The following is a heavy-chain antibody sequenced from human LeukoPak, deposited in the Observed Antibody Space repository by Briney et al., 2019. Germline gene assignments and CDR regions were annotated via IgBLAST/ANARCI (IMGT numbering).Heavy chain of an antibody. Sequence: PGGSLRLSCAASGFTFSSYSMNWVRQAPGKGLEWVSSISSSSSYIYYADSVKGRFTISRDNAKNSLYLQMNSLRAEDTAVYYCARGSVEALITGERWFDPWGQGTLVTVSS. CDR3: ARGSVEALITGERWFDP. J-gene: IGHJ5*02. CDR1: GFTFSSYS. V-gene: IGHV3-21*01. D-gene: IGHD1-20*01. CDR2: ISSSSSYI.